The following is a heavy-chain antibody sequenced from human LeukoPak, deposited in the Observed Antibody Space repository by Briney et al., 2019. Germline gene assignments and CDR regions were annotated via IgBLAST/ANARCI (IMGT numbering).Heavy chain of an antibody. V-gene: IGHV3-23*01. Sequence: GGSLRLSCAASGFTFSGFAMSWVRQAPGKGLEWVSSVSRFGDGTFYADSVRGRFTISRDNSKNTLHLQMNSLRAEDTAVYYCATHGSAHYYMDVWGKGTTVTISS. CDR2: VSRFGDGT. CDR3: ATHGSAHYYMDV. CDR1: GFTFSGFA. D-gene: IGHD2-2*03. J-gene: IGHJ6*03.